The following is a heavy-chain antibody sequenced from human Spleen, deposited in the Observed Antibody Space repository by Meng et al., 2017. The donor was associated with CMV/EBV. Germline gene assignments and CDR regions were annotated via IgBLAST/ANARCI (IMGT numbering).Heavy chain of an antibody. Sequence: EVQLVESGGXXXXXGXSLXLSCAASGFTFSSFSMTWVRQAPGKGLEWVSSISSSSSYIYYADSVKGRFTISRDNAKNSLYLQMNSLRAEDTAVYYCARDFRYGGKRPVEYWGQGTLVTVSS. D-gene: IGHD4-23*01. J-gene: IGHJ4*02. CDR1: GFTFSSFS. CDR3: ARDFRYGGKRPVEY. CDR2: ISSSSSYI. V-gene: IGHV3-21*01.